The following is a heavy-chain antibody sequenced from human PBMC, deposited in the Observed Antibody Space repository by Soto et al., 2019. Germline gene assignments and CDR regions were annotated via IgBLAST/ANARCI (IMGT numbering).Heavy chain of an antibody. Sequence: QVQLQESGPGLVKPSQTLSLTCTVSGGSISSGGYYWSWIRQHPGKGLEWIGYIYYSGSTYYNPSLKSRVTISVDPSKNQFSLKLSSVTAADTAVYYCAARRGMTTVTMAFDYWGQGTLVTVSS. D-gene: IGHD4-17*01. V-gene: IGHV4-31*03. CDR1: GGSISSGGYY. CDR2: IYYSGST. CDR3: AARRGMTTVTMAFDY. J-gene: IGHJ4*02.